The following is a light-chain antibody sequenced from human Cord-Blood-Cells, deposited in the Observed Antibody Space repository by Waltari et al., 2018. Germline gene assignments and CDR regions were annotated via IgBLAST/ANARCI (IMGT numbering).Light chain of an antibody. Sequence: QSALTQPASVSGSPGQSITISCTGTSSDVGSYNLVSWYQQHPGKAPKLMIYEGSKRPSVVSNRFSGSKSGNTASRTISGLQAEDEADYYCCSYAGSSTSFGGGTKLTVL. V-gene: IGLV2-23*01. CDR2: EGS. CDR1: SSDVGSYNL. J-gene: IGLJ3*02. CDR3: CSYAGSSTS.